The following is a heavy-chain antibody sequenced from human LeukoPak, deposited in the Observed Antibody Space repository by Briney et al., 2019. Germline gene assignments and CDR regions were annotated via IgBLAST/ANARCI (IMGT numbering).Heavy chain of an antibody. CDR2: ISGSGGST. CDR1: GFTFSSHA. Sequence: PGGSLRLSCAASGFTFSSHAMSWVRQAPGKGLEWVSGISGSGGSTYYADSVKGRFTTSRDNSKNTLYLQMNSLRAEDTAVYYCAKPAYCSGGSCYSIGYFDYWGQGTLVTVSS. CDR3: AKPAYCSGGSCYSIGYFDY. D-gene: IGHD2-15*01. V-gene: IGHV3-23*01. J-gene: IGHJ4*02.